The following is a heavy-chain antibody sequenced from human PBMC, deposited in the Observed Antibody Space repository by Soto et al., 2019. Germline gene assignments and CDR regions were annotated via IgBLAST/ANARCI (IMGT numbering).Heavy chain of an antibody. V-gene: IGHV3-48*02. CDR2: ISSSSSTI. D-gene: IGHD6-25*01. J-gene: IGHJ4*02. Sequence: GGSLRLSCAASGFTFSSYSMNWVRQAPGKGLEWVSYISSSSSTIYYADSVKGRFTISRENAKNSLCLQMNSLRDEDTAVYYCARAGYSSGYDFDYWGQGTLVTVSS. CDR3: ARAGYSSGYDFDY. CDR1: GFTFSSYS.